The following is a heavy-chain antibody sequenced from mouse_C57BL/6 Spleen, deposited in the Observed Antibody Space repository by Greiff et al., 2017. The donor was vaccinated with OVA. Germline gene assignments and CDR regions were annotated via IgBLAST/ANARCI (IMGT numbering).Heavy chain of an antibody. J-gene: IGHJ4*01. CDR2: IDPSDSYT. CDR3: AREKSMDY. CDR1: GYTFTSYW. V-gene: IGHV1-50*01. Sequence: QVQLKQPGAELVKPGASVKLSCKASGYTFTSYWMQWVKQRPGQGLEWIGEIDPSDSYTNYNQKFKGKATLTVDTSSSTAYMQLSSLTSEDSAVYYCAREKSMDYWGQGTSVTVSS.